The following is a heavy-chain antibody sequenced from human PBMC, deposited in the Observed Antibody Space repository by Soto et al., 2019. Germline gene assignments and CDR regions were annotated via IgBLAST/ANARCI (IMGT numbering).Heavy chain of an antibody. CDR1: GGTINNYY. CDR2: IHYSGST. V-gene: IGHV4-59*01. CDR3: SRGHYYYYDMDV. J-gene: IGHJ6*02. Sequence: SETLSLTCAVSGGTINNYYWSWIRQAPGKGLEWIGYIHYSGSTNYNPSLKSRVTMSVDTSKSQFSLRLTFVSAADTAVYYCSRGHYYYYDMDVWGQGTTVTVSS.